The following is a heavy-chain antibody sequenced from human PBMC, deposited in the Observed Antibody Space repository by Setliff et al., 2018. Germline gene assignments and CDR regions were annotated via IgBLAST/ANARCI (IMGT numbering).Heavy chain of an antibody. V-gene: IGHV3-30*07. D-gene: IGHD3-22*01. Sequence: PGGSLRLSCAASGITFSSYAMHWVRQAPGKGLEWVAVISYDGINKYYADSMKGRFTISRDNSKNTLYLQMNSLRAEDTAVYYCAKDTHYYASSGYYCFDYWGQGTLVTVSS. CDR2: ISYDGINK. CDR1: GITFSSYA. J-gene: IGHJ4*02. CDR3: AKDTHYYASSGYYCFDY.